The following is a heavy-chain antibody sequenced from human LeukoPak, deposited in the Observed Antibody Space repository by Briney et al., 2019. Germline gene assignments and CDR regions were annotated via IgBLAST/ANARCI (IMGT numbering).Heavy chain of an antibody. CDR2: INHSGST. V-gene: IGHV4-34*01. Sequence: PSETLSLTCAVYGGSFSGYYWSWIRQPPGKGLEWIGEINHSGSTNYNPSLKSRVTISVGTSKNQFSLKLSSVTAADTAVYYCARARLGYCSSTSCYHGNWFDPWGQGTLVTVSS. CDR3: ARARLGYCSSTSCYHGNWFDP. D-gene: IGHD2-2*01. CDR1: GGSFSGYY. J-gene: IGHJ5*02.